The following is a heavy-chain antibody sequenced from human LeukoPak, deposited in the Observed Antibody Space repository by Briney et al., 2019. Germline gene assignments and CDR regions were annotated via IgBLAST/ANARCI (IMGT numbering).Heavy chain of an antibody. CDR2: IIPIFGTA. D-gene: IGHD5-12*01. Sequence: SVKVSCKASGGTFISYAISWVRQAPGQGLEWMGRIIPIFGTANYAQKFQGRVTITTDESTSTAYMELSSLRSEDTAVYYCARVGSGGYEAYYYMDVWGKGTTVTVSS. V-gene: IGHV1-69*05. CDR3: ARVGSGGYEAYYYMDV. CDR1: GGTFISYA. J-gene: IGHJ6*03.